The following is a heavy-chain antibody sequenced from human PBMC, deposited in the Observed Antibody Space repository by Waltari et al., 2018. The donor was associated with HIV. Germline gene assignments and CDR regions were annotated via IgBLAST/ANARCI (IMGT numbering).Heavy chain of an antibody. Sequence: EVQLVQSGAEVKQPGASLQISCKGSGYGFTTYWIGWARQMPGKGLEWTGIIYPVASGPTYSPSFQGQVTISADKSISTAFLQWSSLKASDTAIYYCARLPQLVSYYYYGMDVWGQGTTVTVSS. CDR2: IYPVASGP. CDR1: GYGFTTYW. D-gene: IGHD6-6*01. V-gene: IGHV5-51*01. CDR3: ARLPQLVSYYYYGMDV. J-gene: IGHJ6*02.